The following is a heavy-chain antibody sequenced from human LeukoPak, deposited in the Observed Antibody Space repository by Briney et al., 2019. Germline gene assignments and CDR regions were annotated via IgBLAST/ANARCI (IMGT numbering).Heavy chain of an antibody. CDR2: IWYDGTSK. D-gene: IGHD6-13*01. CDR1: GFSLSAYG. J-gene: IGHJ4*02. CDR3: ARSQSSSLIDY. V-gene: IGHV3-33*01. Sequence: PGGSLRLSCAASGFSLSAYGVHWVRQAPGKGLEWVAVIWYDGTSKDYADSVKGRFTFSRDNSKNTLYLQMNSLTVEDTAVYCCARSQSSSLIDYWGQGTLVTVSS.